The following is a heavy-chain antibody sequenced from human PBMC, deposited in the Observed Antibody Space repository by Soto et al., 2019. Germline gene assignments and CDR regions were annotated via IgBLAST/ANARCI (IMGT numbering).Heavy chain of an antibody. CDR2: IYSGGST. J-gene: IGHJ3*02. Sequence: GGSLRRSCAASGFTVSSNYMSWVRQAPGKGLEWVSVIYSGGSTYYAESVKGRFTIPSDNSKNTLYLQMNSLRAEDTAVYYCARPSYDSSGYYPDVFDISGQGTMVPVSS. V-gene: IGHV3-53*01. CDR3: ARPSYDSSGYYPDVFDI. D-gene: IGHD3-22*01. CDR1: GFTVSSNY.